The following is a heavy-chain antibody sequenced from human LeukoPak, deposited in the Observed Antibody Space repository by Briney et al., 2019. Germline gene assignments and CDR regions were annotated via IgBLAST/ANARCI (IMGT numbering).Heavy chain of an antibody. D-gene: IGHD1-14*01. J-gene: IGHJ5*02. V-gene: IGHV3-23*01. CDR1: GFTFGGYA. Sequence: PRGSLRLSSAASGFTFGGYAMTWVRQAPGSGLEWVSAISANGDATYYADSVKGRFTISRDNSKNTLHLQMNSLRAEDTAVYYCAKSAGDVWYNWFDPWGQGTLVTVSS. CDR3: AKSAGDVWYNWFDP. CDR2: ISANGDAT.